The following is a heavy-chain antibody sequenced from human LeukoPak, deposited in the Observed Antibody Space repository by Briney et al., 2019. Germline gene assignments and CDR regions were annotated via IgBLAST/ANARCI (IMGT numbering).Heavy chain of an antibody. CDR2: IYTSGST. CDR3: ARGAGYSNGFDP. CDR1: GGSISSGSYY. Sequence: PSETLSLTCTVSGGSISSGSYYWSWIRQPAGKGLEWIGRIYTSGSTNYNPPLKSRVTISVDTSKNQFPLKLSSVTAADTAVYYCARGAGYSNGFDPWGQGTLVTVSS. V-gene: IGHV4-61*02. D-gene: IGHD1-26*01. J-gene: IGHJ5*02.